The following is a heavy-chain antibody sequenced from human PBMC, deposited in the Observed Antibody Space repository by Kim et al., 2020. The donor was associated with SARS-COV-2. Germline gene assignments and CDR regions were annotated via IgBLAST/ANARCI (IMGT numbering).Heavy chain of an antibody. Sequence: DGPITSYADSVKGRFTISRDNAKNTLYLQMNNLRDEDTAVYYCARGMGDYWGQGTLVSVSS. CDR3: ARGMGDY. J-gene: IGHJ4*02. V-gene: IGHV3-74*01. CDR2: DGPIT.